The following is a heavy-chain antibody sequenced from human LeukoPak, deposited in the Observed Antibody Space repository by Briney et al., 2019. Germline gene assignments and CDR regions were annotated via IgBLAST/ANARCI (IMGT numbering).Heavy chain of an antibody. CDR3: ARAGHNGYEIDY. Sequence: SETLSLTCTVSGGSIHTYYWSWIRQSPGKGLEWIGYIDYSGSTNYNPSLRSRVTMSIDTSKKQFFLKLTSVTAADTAVYYCARAGHNGYEIDYWGQGTLLTVSS. J-gene: IGHJ4*02. V-gene: IGHV4-59*01. CDR1: GGSIHTYY. CDR2: IDYSGST. D-gene: IGHD5-12*01.